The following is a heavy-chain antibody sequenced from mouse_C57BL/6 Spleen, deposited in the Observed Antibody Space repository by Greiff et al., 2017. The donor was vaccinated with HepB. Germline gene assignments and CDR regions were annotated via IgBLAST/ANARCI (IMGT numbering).Heavy chain of an antibody. CDR2: IDPSDSYT. V-gene: IGHV1-50*01. J-gene: IGHJ3*01. D-gene: IGHD4-1*02. Sequence: VQLQQPGAELVKPGASVKLSCKASGYTFTSYWMQWVKQRPGQGLEWIGEIDPSDSYTNYNQKFKGKATLTVDTSSSTAYMQLSSLTSEDSAVYYCARGASTGRWFAYWGQGTLVTVSA. CDR1: GYTFTSYW. CDR3: ARGASTGRWFAY.